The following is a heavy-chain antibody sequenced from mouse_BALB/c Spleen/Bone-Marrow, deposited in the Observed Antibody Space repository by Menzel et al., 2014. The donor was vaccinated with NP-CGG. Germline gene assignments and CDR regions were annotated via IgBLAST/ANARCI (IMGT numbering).Heavy chain of an antibody. J-gene: IGHJ2*01. V-gene: IGHV1-9*01. D-gene: IGHD2-3*01. Sequence: VKLVESGGELMKPGASVKISCKATGYTFSSYWIEWVMQRPGHGLEGIGEILPGSGSTNCNEKFKGKATFTADTSSNTAYMQLSSLTSEDSAVYYCARPLYDGYDHWGQGTTLTVSS. CDR1: GYTFSSYW. CDR3: ARPLYDGYDH. CDR2: ILPGSGST.